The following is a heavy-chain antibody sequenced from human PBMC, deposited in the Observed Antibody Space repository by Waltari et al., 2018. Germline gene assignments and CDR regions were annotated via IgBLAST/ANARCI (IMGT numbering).Heavy chain of an antibody. CDR1: GGTFSSYA. CDR3: ARVPGIPPHYYMDV. Sequence: QVQLVQSGAEVKKPGSSVKVSCKASGGTFSSYAISWVRQAPGQGLEWMGGIIPILGIANYAPKFQGTVTITADKSTSTAYMELSSLRSEDTAVYYCARVPGIPPHYYMDVWGKGTTVTVSS. CDR2: IIPILGIA. V-gene: IGHV1-69*10. J-gene: IGHJ6*03. D-gene: IGHD2-21*01.